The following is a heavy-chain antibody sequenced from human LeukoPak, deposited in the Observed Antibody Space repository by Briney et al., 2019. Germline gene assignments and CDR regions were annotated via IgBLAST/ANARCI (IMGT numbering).Heavy chain of an antibody. V-gene: IGHV3-30*03. CDR3: ARDWGKGDY. CDR2: ISYDGSYK. J-gene: IGHJ4*02. D-gene: IGHD3-16*01. Sequence: PGRSLRLSCAASGLTFSTYGMHWVRQAPGKGLEWVAVISYDGSYKFYADSVKGRFTISRDNSKNTLYLQMNSLRAEDTAVYYCARDWGKGDYWGQGTLVTVSS. CDR1: GLTFSTYG.